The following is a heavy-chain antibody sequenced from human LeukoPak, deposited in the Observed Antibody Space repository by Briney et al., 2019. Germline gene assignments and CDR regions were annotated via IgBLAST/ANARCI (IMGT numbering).Heavy chain of an antibody. J-gene: IGHJ4*01. CDR1: GGTFSSYA. V-gene: IGHV1-69*15. D-gene: IGHD4-17*01. CDR3: ARQYGEYFDY. Sequence: ASVKVSCKASGGTFSSYAISWVRQAPGQGLEWMGRIIPIFGTTNYAQNFQDRVTITADESTNTAYMELSSLRSEDTAVYYCARQYGEYFDYWGQGTLVTVSS. CDR2: IIPIFGTT.